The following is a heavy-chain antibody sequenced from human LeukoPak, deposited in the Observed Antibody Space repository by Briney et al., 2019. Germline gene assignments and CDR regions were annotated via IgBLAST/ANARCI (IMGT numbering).Heavy chain of an antibody. D-gene: IGHD1-26*01. CDR3: ATVVGATSAFDI. Sequence: ASVKVSCKVSGYTLTELSMHWVRQAPGKGPEWMGGFDPEDGETIYAQKFQGRVTMTEDTSTDTAYMELSSLRSEDTAVYYCATVVGATSAFDIWGQGTMVTVSS. V-gene: IGHV1-24*01. J-gene: IGHJ3*02. CDR1: GYTLTELS. CDR2: FDPEDGET.